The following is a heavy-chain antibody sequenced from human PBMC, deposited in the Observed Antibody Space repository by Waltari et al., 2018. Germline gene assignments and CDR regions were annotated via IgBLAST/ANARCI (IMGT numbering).Heavy chain of an antibody. Sequence: QVQLVQSGAEVKKPGASVKVSCKASGYNFTNYDISWVRQAAGQGLGWMGWMNPGSGNTGYAQRIQGRVTMTRNTSISTAYMELSSLRSEDTAVYYCARTYYDFWTGSYWVHYFDDWGQGTLVTVSS. CDR2: MNPGSGNT. D-gene: IGHD3-3*01. J-gene: IGHJ4*02. CDR1: GYNFTNYD. V-gene: IGHV1-8*01. CDR3: ARTYYDFWTGSYWVHYFDD.